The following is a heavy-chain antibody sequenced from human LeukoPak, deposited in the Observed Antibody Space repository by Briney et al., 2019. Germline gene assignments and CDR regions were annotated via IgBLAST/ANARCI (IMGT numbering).Heavy chain of an antibody. V-gene: IGHV4-59*12. Sequence: SETLSLTCTVSGGSISSYYWSWIRQPPGKGLEWIGYIYYSGSTNYNPSLKSRVTMSVDTSKNQFPLKLSSVTAADTAVYYCASTTYYYDSSGYYFLDFWGQGTLVTVSS. CDR1: GGSISSYY. CDR2: IYYSGST. CDR3: ASTTYYYDSSGYYFLDF. J-gene: IGHJ4*02. D-gene: IGHD3-22*01.